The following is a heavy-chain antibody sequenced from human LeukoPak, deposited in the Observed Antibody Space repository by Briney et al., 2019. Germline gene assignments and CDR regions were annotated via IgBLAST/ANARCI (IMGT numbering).Heavy chain of an antibody. Sequence: GGSLRLSCAASGFTFGTYAMHWVRQAPGKGLEWVAVISYDGSNKYYADSVKGRFTISRDNSKDTLYLQMNSLRAEDTAVYYCAKGSYAEFDYWGQGTLVTVSS. CDR2: ISYDGSNK. V-gene: IGHV3-30*18. CDR1: GFTFGTYA. CDR3: AKGSYAEFDY. D-gene: IGHD1-26*01. J-gene: IGHJ4*02.